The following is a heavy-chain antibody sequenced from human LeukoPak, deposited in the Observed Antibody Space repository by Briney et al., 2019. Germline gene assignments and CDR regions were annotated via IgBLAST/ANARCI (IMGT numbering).Heavy chain of an antibody. CDR2: ISYDGSNK. CDR3: AKAANYYYYYMDV. J-gene: IGHJ6*03. V-gene: IGHV3-30*18. CDR1: GFTFSSYG. Sequence: GGSLRLSCAASGFTFSSYGIHWVCQAPGKGLEWVAVISYDGSNKYYADSVKGRFTISRDNSKNTLYLQMNSLRAEDTAVYYCAKAANYYYYYMDVWGKGTTVTVSS.